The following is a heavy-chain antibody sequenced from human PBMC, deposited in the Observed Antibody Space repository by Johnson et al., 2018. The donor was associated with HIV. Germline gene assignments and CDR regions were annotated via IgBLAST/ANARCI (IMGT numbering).Heavy chain of an antibody. CDR1: GFTFSSYG. CDR2: IRYDGSNK. CDR3: ARGCRDGYTCDVFDV. D-gene: IGHD5-24*01. Sequence: VQLVESGGGVVQPGGSLRLSCAASGFTFSSYGMHWVRQAPGKGLEWVAFIRYDGSNKYYADSVKGRFTISRDNSKNTLYLQMNSLRAEDTAVYFCARGCRDGYTCDVFDVWGQGTRVTVSS. V-gene: IGHV3-30*02. J-gene: IGHJ3*01.